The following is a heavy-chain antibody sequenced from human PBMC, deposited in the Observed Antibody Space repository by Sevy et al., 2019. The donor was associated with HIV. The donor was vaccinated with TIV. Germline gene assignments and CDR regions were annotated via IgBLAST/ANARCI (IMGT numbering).Heavy chain of an antibody. CDR2: LSFGCGEI. V-gene: IGHV3-23*01. CDR3: AREGCTKPHDY. CDR1: GFTFSKYS. Sequence: GGSLRLSCAASGFTFSKYSMSWVRQPPGKGLEWVSTLSFGCGEINYADSVKGRFTISRDNSKSSVYLQMNNLRPEDRAVYYCAREGCTKPHDYWGQGTLVTFSS. J-gene: IGHJ4*02. D-gene: IGHD2-8*01.